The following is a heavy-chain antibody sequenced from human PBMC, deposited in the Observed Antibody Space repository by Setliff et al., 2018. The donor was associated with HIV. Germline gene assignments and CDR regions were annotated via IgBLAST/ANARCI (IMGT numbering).Heavy chain of an antibody. Sequence: ASVKVSCKASGYAFTSYYMHWVRQAPGQGLEWMGIINPSSGSTTYAQKFQGRVTMTRDTFTSTVYMELSSLRSEDTAVYYCARDPAPSSSASYFQRWGQGTPVTVS. J-gene: IGHJ1*01. CDR2: INPSSGST. CDR3: ARDPAPSSSASYFQR. V-gene: IGHV1-46*01. CDR1: GYAFTSYY. D-gene: IGHD6-6*01.